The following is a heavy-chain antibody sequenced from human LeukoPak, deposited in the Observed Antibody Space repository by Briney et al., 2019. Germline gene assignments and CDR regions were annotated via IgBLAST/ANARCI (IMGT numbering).Heavy chain of an antibody. J-gene: IGHJ6*03. V-gene: IGHV4-61*02. D-gene: IGHD3-22*01. Sequence: SENLSLTCTVSGGSISSGSYYWRWIRQPAGKGLEWIGRIYTSGSTNYNPSRKSRATISVDTSKNQFSLKLSSVTAADTAVYYCARGRFGIVSYYYMDVWDKGTTVTVSS. CDR2: IYTSGST. CDR3: ARGRFGIVSYYYMDV. CDR1: GGSISSGSYY.